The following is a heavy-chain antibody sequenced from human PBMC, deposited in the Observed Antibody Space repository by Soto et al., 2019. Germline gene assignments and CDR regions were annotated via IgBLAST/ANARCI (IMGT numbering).Heavy chain of an antibody. J-gene: IGHJ4*02. V-gene: IGHV3-23*01. CDR1: GFPCSSYA. D-gene: IGHD5-12*01. CDR2: ISGGGNDR. CDR3: ARSLFMVAPDNEPFDY. Sequence: GGALRVSSAASGFPCSSYAMSWVRQTPEKGLEWVAGISGGGNDRYYADFVQGRFTFSRDNSRNILYLQMNSLRADDTAMYFCARSLFMVAPDNEPFDYWGQGTLVTGSS.